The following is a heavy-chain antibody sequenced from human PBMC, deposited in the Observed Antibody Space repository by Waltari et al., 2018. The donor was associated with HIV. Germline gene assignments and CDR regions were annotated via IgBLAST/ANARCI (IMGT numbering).Heavy chain of an antibody. CDR1: GLTSSTSG. D-gene: IGHD2-15*01. CDR3: AKDVVTRGFFYFYGMHV. CDR2: ITYNGLNK. J-gene: IGHJ6*02. Sequence: QVQLEESGGRVVQPGRSLRLTCVASGLTSSTSGMPWARQAPGKGVEWVAVITYNGLNKYYFDSVKGRFTISRDNSNSTLFLQMSSLRPDDTAVYYCAKDVVTRGFFYFYGMHVWGQGTTGTVSS. V-gene: IGHV3-30*18.